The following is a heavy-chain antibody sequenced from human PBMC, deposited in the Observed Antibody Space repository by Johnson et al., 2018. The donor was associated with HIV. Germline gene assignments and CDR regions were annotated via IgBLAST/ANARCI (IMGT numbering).Heavy chain of an antibody. CDR3: AKPPVGGSYLDAFDI. V-gene: IGHV3-20*04. J-gene: IGHJ3*02. Sequence: VQLVESGGGVVRPGGSLRLSCAAFAFTFDDYGMSWVRQAPGKGLEWVSGINWKGGRIGYADSVKGRFTISRDNAKNSLYLQMNSLRAEDTAVYYCAKPPVGGSYLDAFDIWGQGTMVTVSS. CDR1: AFTFDDYG. CDR2: INWKGGRI. D-gene: IGHD1-26*01.